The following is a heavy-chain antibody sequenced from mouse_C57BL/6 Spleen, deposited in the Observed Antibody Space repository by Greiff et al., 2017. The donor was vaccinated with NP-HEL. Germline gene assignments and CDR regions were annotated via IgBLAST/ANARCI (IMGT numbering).Heavy chain of an antibody. CDR2: INPYNGGT. D-gene: IGHD2-12*01. CDR3: ARSSDYSAMDY. CDR1: GYTFTDYY. Sequence: EVQLQQSGPVLVKPGASVKMSCKASGYTFTDYYMNWVKQSHGKSLEWIGVINPYNGGTSYNQKFKGKATLTVDKYYSTAYMELNRLTSLDSAVYYCARSSDYSAMDYWGQGTSVTVSS. V-gene: IGHV1-19*01. J-gene: IGHJ4*01.